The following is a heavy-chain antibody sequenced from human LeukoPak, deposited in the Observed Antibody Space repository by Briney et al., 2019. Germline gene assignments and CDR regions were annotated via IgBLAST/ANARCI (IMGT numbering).Heavy chain of an antibody. Sequence: GASVKVSCKASGYTFTGYYMHWVRQAPGQGLEWMGWINPNSGGTNYAQKFQGRVTMTRDTSISTAYMELSRLRSDDTAVYYCARDFSSSPPYYYGMDVWGQGTTVTVSS. CDR1: GYTFTGYY. D-gene: IGHD6-6*01. CDR2: INPNSGGT. CDR3: ARDFSSSPPYYYGMDV. J-gene: IGHJ6*02. V-gene: IGHV1-2*02.